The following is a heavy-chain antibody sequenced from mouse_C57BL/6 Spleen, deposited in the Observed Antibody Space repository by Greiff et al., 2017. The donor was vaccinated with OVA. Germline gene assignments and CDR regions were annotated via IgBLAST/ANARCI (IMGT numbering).Heavy chain of an antibody. Sequence: EVHLVESGGGLVKPGGSLKLSCAASGFTFSSYTMSWVRQTPEKRLEWVATISGGGGNTYYPDSVKGRFTISRDNAKNTLYLQMSRLRSEDTALYYCARHGDWDAMDYWGQGTSVTVSS. D-gene: IGHD2-13*01. CDR2: ISGGGGNT. V-gene: IGHV5-9*01. CDR1: GFTFSSYT. CDR3: ARHGDWDAMDY. J-gene: IGHJ4*01.